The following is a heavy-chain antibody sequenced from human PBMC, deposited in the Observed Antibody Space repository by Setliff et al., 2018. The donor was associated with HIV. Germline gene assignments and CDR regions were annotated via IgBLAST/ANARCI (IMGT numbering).Heavy chain of an antibody. CDR2: IYYSGST. V-gene: IGHV4-39*07. D-gene: IGHD6-13*01. J-gene: IGHJ5*02. Sequence: SETLSLTCTVSGGSIRSSIYYWGWVRHPPGKGLEWIGSIYYSGSTYYNPSLQSRLTISVDTSRNQFSLKLNSVTAADTAVYYCARGEQLVDNWFDPWGQGTLVTVSS. CDR3: ARGEQLVDNWFDP. CDR1: GGSIRSSIYY.